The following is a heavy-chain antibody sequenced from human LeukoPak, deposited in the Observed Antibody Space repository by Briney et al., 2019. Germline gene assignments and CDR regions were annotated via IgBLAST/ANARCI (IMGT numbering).Heavy chain of an antibody. CDR3: ARVRGYSYGYNY. J-gene: IGHJ4*02. Sequence: ASVKVSCKASGYTFTSYAMHWVRQAPGQRLEWMGWINAGNGNTKYSQKFQGRVTITRDTSASTAYMELSSLRSEDTAVYCCARVRGYSYGYNYWGQGTLVTVSS. V-gene: IGHV1-3*01. D-gene: IGHD5-18*01. CDR1: GYTFTSYA. CDR2: INAGNGNT.